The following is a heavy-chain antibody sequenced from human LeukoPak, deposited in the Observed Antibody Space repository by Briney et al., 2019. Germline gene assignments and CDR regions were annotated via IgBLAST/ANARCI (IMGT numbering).Heavy chain of an antibody. V-gene: IGHV4-59*01. CDR3: AREGSRDFWSGPVYYFDY. J-gene: IGHJ4*02. CDR1: GGSISSYY. Sequence: PSETLSLICTVSGGSISSYYWSWIRQPPGKGLEWIGYIHYSGSTYYNPSLTSRVTISVDTSKNQFSLRLSSVTAADTAVYYCAREGSRDFWSGPVYYFDYWGQGTLVTVSS. CDR2: IHYSGST. D-gene: IGHD3-3*01.